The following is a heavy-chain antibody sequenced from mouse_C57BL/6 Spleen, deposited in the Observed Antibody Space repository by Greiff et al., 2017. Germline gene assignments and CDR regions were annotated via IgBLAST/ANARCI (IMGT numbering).Heavy chain of an antibody. CDR2: ISDGGSYT. CDR3: ARDPNWDY. J-gene: IGHJ2*01. V-gene: IGHV5-4*01. D-gene: IGHD4-1*01. CDR1: GFTFSSYA. Sequence: EVKLMESGGGLVKPGGSLKLSCAASGFTFSSYAMSWVRQTPEKRLEWVATISDGGSYTYYPDNVKGRFTISRDNAKNNLYLQMSHLKSEDTAMYYCARDPNWDYWGQGTTLTVSS.